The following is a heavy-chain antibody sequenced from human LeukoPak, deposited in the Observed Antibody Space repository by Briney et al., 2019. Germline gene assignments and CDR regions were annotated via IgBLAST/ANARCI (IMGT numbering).Heavy chain of an antibody. CDR3: ARDPTNYCSSTSCYEDYYYYYMDV. CDR2: IYHSGST. J-gene: IGHJ6*03. Sequence: SETLSLTCAVSGGSISSSNWWNWVRQPPGKGLEWIGEIYHSGSTNYNPSLKSRVTISVDKSKNQFSLKLSSVTAADTAVYYCARDPTNYCSSTSCYEDYYYYYMDVWGKGTTVTVSS. V-gene: IGHV4-4*02. D-gene: IGHD2-2*01. CDR1: GGSISSSNW.